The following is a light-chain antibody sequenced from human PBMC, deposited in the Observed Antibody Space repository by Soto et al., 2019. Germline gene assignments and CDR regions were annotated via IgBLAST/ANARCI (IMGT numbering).Light chain of an antibody. V-gene: IGLV2-11*01. J-gene: IGLJ1*01. CDR2: DVS. Sequence: QSALTQPRSLSGSPGQSVTISCTGTSSDVGGYNYVSWYQQHPGKAPKLMIYDVSKRPSGVPDRFSGSKSGNTASLTISGLQAEDEAYYYCCSYAGSYTHVFGTGTKLTVL. CDR1: SSDVGGYNY. CDR3: CSYAGSYTHV.